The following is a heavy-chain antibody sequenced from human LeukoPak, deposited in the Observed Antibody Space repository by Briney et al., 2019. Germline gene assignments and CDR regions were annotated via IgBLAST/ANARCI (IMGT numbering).Heavy chain of an antibody. J-gene: IGHJ6*02. D-gene: IGHD2-2*01. V-gene: IGHV4-34*01. CDR3: ASSPAANYGMDV. Sequence: SETLSLTCAVYGGSFSGYYWSWIRQPPGKGLEWIGEINHSGSTNYNPSLKSRVTISVDTSKNQFSLKLSSVTAADTAVYYCASSPAANYGMDVWGQGTTVTVSS. CDR1: GGSFSGYY. CDR2: INHSGST.